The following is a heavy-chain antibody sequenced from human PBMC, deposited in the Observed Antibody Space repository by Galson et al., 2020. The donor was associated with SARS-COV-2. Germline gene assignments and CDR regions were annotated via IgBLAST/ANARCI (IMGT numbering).Heavy chain of an antibody. Sequence: GESLKISCAASGFTFSKESFKWVRQAPGKGLEWVSAISGSGGSTYYADSVKGRFTISRDNSKNTLYLQMNSLRAEDTAVYYCAIKEGYYYYGMDVWGQGTTVTVSS. V-gene: IGHV3-23*01. CDR2: ISGSGGST. J-gene: IGHJ6*02. CDR3: AIKEGYYYYGMDV. CDR1: GFTFSKES.